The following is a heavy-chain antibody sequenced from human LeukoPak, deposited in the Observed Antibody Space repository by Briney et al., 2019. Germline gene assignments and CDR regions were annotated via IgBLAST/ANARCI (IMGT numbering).Heavy chain of an antibody. V-gene: IGHV4-39*01. D-gene: IGHD1-26*01. CDR3: ARQGVGATLVNAFDI. CDR1: GGSITSTNYY. Sequence: SETLSLTCAVSGGSITSTNYYWGWIRQPPGKGLEWIGSIYYSGNTYYNPSLKSRVTLSVDTSKNQFSLKLSSVTAADTAVYYCARQGVGATLVNAFDIWGQGTMVTVSS. CDR2: IYYSGNT. J-gene: IGHJ3*02.